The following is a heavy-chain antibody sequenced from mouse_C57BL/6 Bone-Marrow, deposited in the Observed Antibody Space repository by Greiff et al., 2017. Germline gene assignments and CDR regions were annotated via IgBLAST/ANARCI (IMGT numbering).Heavy chain of an antibody. V-gene: IGHV1-69*01. D-gene: IGHD2-5*01. CDR1: GYTFTSYW. CDR3: AIGNSKGGYDMDY. J-gene: IGHJ4*01. CDR2: IHPSDSYT. Sequence: QVQLQQPGAELVMPGASVKLSCKASGYTFTSYWMHWVKQRPGQGLECIGEIHPSDSYTNYNQKFKGQSTLTVDKSSSTAYMQLSNLTSEDVEVYDCAIGNSKGGYDMDYWGQGTSVTVSS.